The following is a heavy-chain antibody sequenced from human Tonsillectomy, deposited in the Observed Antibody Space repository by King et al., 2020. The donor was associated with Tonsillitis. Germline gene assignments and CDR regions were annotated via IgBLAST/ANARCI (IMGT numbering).Heavy chain of an antibody. J-gene: IGHJ4*02. V-gene: IGHV3-23*04. CDR1: GFTFSSYA. Sequence: VQLVESGGGLVQPGGSLRLSCAASGFTFSSYAMSWVRQAPGKGLEWVSAISGSDNGTYYEDSVKGRFTISRENSKNTLYLQMNSLKVEDTAVYYCVKDWGAGHDYGDYGGEYWGQGTLVTVSS. CDR2: ISGSDNGT. D-gene: IGHD4-17*01. CDR3: VKDWGAGHDYGDYGGEY.